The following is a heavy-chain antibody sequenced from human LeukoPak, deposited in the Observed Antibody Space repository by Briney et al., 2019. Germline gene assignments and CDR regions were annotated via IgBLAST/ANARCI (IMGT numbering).Heavy chain of an antibody. J-gene: IGHJ4*02. Sequence: SETLSLTCAVYGGSFSGYYWGWTRQPPGKGLEWIGEINHSGSTNYNPSLKSRVTISVDTSKNQFSLKLSSVTAADTAVYYCARGPWSRYFDYWGQGTLVSVSS. V-gene: IGHV4-34*01. CDR2: INHSGST. D-gene: IGHD2-8*02. CDR3: ARGPWSRYFDY. CDR1: GGSFSGYY.